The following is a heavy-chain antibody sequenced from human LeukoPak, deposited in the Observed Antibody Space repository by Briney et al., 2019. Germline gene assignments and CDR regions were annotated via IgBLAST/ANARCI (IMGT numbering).Heavy chain of an antibody. CDR1: GGSISSGGYS. CDR2: IYHSEST. D-gene: IGHD3-10*01. J-gene: IGHJ4*02. CDR3: ASRGSYYYGSGIDY. V-gene: IGHV4-30-2*01. Sequence: PSQTLSLTCAVSGGSISSGGYSWSWIRQPPGKGLEWIGYIYHSESTYYNPSLKSRVTISVDRSKNQFSLKLSSVTAADTAVYYCASRGSYYYGSGIDYWGQGTLVTVSS.